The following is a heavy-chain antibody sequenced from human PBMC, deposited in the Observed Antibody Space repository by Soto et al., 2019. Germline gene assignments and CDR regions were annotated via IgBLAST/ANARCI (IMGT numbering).Heavy chain of an antibody. CDR2: IYYSGST. V-gene: IGHV4-39*01. J-gene: IGHJ5*02. Sequence: LSLTCTVSGGSISSSSYYWGWIRQPPGKGLEWIGSIYYSGSTYYNPSLKSRVTISVDTSKNQFSLKLSSVTAADTAVYYCASAIWGLPQYICGSYRYRHWFDPWGQGTLVTVSS. D-gene: IGHD3-16*02. CDR3: ASAIWGLPQYICGSYRYRHWFDP. CDR1: GGSISSSSYY.